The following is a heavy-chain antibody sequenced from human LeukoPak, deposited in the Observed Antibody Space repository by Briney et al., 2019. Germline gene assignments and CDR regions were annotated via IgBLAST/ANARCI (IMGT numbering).Heavy chain of an antibody. CDR3: ARIPVAKTFDY. V-gene: IGHV4-61*01. CDR1: GGSVSSNCYY. J-gene: IGHJ4*02. CDR2: MDYTESA. Sequence: PSETQSLTCTVSGGSVSSNCYYWSWVRQPPGKELEWIGFMDYTESANYNPSLKSRVTISLDTSKNQFSVKVMSVTAADTAVYYCARIPVAKTFDYWGQGTLVTVSS. D-gene: IGHD6-19*01.